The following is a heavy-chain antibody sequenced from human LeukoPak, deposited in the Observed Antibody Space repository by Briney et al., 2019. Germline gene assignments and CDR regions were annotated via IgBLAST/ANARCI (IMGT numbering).Heavy chain of an antibody. V-gene: IGHV4-59*01. CDR2: IYYSGST. J-gene: IGHJ4*02. Sequence: SETLSLTCTVSGGSISSYHWSWIRQPPGKGLEWIGYIYYSGSTNYNPSLKSRVTISVDTSKNQFSLKLSSVTAADTAVYYCARGRPGAFPIGQPYFDYWGQGTLVTVSS. CDR3: ARGRPGAFPIGQPYFDY. CDR1: GGSISSYH. D-gene: IGHD3-22*01.